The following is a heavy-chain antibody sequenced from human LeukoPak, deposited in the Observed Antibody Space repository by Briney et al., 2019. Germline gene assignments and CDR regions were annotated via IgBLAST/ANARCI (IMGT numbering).Heavy chain of an antibody. V-gene: IGHV4-30-2*01. CDR2: IYHSGST. Sequence: SQTLSLTCTVSGGSISSADYYWTWIRQPPGKGLDWIGYIYHSGSTYYNPSLKSRVTISVDTSKNQFSLKLTSVTAADTAVYYCARDDSRDGTNYNYYGMDVWGQGTTVTVSS. D-gene: IGHD5-24*01. CDR3: ARDDSRDGTNYNYYGMDV. CDR1: GGSISSADYY. J-gene: IGHJ6*02.